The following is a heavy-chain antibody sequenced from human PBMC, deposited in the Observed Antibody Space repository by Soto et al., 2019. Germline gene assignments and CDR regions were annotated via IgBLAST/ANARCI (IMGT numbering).Heavy chain of an antibody. CDR3: TKDRIIMIRRVLIFQY. V-gene: IGHV1-3*01. CDR2: IHAGNDNT. J-gene: IGHJ4*02. D-gene: IGHD3-10*01. CDR1: GYTFSRYA. Sequence: ASVKVSCKASGYTFSRYALYWVRQAPGQGPQWMGWIHAGNDNTKYSQKFQGRLTITRDTSASTAYMELDSLTSEGTAVYYCTKDRIIMIRRVLIFQYWGQGALVTVAS.